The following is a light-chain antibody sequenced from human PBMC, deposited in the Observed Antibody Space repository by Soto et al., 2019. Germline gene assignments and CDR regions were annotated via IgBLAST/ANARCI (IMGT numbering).Light chain of an antibody. CDR1: SSDVGGYKY. Sequence: QSALTQPPCASGSPGQSVTISCTGTSSDVGGYKYVSWYQQHPGKAPKLMIFEVSKRPSGVPDRFSGSKSGNTASLTVSGLQAEDEADYYCNSYAGSNNGVFGGGTKLTVL. J-gene: IGLJ2*01. CDR2: EVS. V-gene: IGLV2-8*01. CDR3: NSYAGSNNGV.